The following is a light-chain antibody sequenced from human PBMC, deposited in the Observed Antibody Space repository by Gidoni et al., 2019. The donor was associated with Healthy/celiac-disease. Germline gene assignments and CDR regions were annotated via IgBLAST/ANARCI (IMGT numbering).Light chain of an antibody. J-gene: IGLJ1*01. Sequence: SVLTQPPSVSGAPAQRVTISCTGSSSNIRAGYDVHWYQQLPGTAPKLLIYGNSNRPSGVPDRFSGSKSGTSASLAITGLQAEDEADYYCQSYDSSLSGFYVFGTGTKVTVL. CDR1: SSNIRAGYD. CDR2: GNS. CDR3: QSYDSSLSGFYV. V-gene: IGLV1-40*01.